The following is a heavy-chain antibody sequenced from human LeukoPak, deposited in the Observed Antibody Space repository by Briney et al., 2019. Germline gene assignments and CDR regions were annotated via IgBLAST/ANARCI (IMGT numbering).Heavy chain of an antibody. CDR3: AREDDYGGKPFDY. J-gene: IGHJ4*02. D-gene: IGHD4-23*01. Sequence: GSLRLSCAASGFTFSSYSMNWVLQAPGKGLEWVSSISSSSSYIYYADSVKGRFTISRDNAKNSLYLQMNSLRAEDTAVYYCAREDDYGGKPFDYWGQGTLVTVSS. CDR1: GFTFSSYS. CDR2: ISSSSSYI. V-gene: IGHV3-21*01.